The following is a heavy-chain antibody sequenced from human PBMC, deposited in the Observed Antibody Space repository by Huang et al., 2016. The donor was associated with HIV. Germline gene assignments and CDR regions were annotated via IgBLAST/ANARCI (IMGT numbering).Heavy chain of an antibody. Sequence: QVQLVQSGAEVKNPGASVRVSCKASGYTFTDSNIHWVRQAPGQGLEWMGWINPKRGGTIYAQRFQGRITMTRDTTISTVHMDLRRIQSDGTAVYFCARDWSFGSSTSPADWGQGTLVTVSS. J-gene: IGHJ4*02. CDR3: ARDWSFGSSTSPAD. D-gene: IGHD6-6*01. V-gene: IGHV1-2*02. CDR2: INPKRGGT. CDR1: GYTFTDSN.